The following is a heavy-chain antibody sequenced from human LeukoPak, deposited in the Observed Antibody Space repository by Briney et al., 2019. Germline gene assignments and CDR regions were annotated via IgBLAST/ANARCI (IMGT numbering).Heavy chain of an antibody. Sequence: GGSLSLSCAVSGLTFSNYAMIWLPQAPGKGLEWVSLVSGSTGSTYYADSVKGRFSISRDNPKNTVYLQMNSLRVEDTAVYYCAKGPVSAIVGATTLDYWGQGTLVTVSS. CDR3: AKGPVSAIVGATTLDY. D-gene: IGHD1-26*01. J-gene: IGHJ4*02. V-gene: IGHV3-23*01. CDR2: VSGSTGST. CDR1: GLTFSNYA.